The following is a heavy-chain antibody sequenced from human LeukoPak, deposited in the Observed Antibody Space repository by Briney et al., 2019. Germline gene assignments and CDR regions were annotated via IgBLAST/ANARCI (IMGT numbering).Heavy chain of an antibody. CDR3: AKILVVRGVYFDY. J-gene: IGHJ4*02. V-gene: IGHV3-23*01. D-gene: IGHD3-10*01. CDR1: GFTFSSYA. CDR2: ISGSGGST. Sequence: PGGSLRLSCAASGFTFSSYAMSWVRQAPGKGLEWVSAISGSGGSTYYTDSVKGRFTISRDNTKNTLDLQMNSLRAEDTAVYYCAKILVVRGVYFDYWGQGTLVTVSS.